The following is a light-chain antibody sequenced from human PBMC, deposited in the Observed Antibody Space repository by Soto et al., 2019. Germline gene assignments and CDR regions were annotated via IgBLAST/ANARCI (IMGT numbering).Light chain of an antibody. CDR1: QSVSSY. CDR2: DAS. V-gene: IGKV3-11*01. Sequence: IVWSTYPATLNLSEEERATLSCRASQSVSSYLAWYQQKPGQAPRLLIYDASNRATGIPARFSGSGSGTDFTLTISSREPEDFAVYYCQHYNNWPRTFGQGTRLDI. J-gene: IGKJ5*01. CDR3: QHYNNWPRT.